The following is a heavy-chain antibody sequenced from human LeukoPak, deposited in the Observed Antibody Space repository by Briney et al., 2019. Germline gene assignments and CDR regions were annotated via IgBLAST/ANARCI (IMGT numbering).Heavy chain of an antibody. CDR1: DGSFSGYY. CDR2: INHSGST. V-gene: IGHV4-34*01. D-gene: IGHD6-13*01. J-gene: IGHJ4*02. CDR3: ARGWGMSSSWYNY. Sequence: SETLSLTCAVYDGSFSGYYWSWIRQPPGKGLEWIGEINHSGSTNYNPSLKSRVTISVDTSKNQFSLKLSSVTAADTAVYYCARGWGMSSSWYNYWGQGTLVTVSS.